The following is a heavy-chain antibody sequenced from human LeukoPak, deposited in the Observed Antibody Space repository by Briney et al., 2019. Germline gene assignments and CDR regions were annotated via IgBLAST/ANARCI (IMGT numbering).Heavy chain of an antibody. D-gene: IGHD2-15*01. Sequence: GGSLRLSCAASGFTFSSVWMSWVREAPGKGLERVSRMKSKTDGGTTDYAAPVKGRFTISRDDSKDTLYLQMNSLKTEDTAVYYCTTYCSGGSCYWGQGTLVTVSS. V-gene: IGHV3-15*01. CDR3: TTYCSGGSCY. CDR2: MKSKTDGGTT. J-gene: IGHJ4*02. CDR1: GFTFSSVW.